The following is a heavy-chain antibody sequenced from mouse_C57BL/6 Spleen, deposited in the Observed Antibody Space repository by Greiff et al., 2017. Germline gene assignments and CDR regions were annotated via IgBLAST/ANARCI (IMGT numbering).Heavy chain of an antibody. D-gene: IGHD2-4*01. CDR3: ARGYDYDEGYAMDY. V-gene: IGHV2-6*03. J-gene: IGHJ4*01. Sequence: VHLVESGPGLVAPSQSLSITCTVSGFSLTSYGVHWVRQPPGKGLEWLVVIWSDGSTTYNSALKSRLSISKDNSKSQVFLKMNSLQTDDTAMYYCARGYDYDEGYAMDYWGQGTSVTVSS. CDR2: IWSDGST. CDR1: GFSLTSYG.